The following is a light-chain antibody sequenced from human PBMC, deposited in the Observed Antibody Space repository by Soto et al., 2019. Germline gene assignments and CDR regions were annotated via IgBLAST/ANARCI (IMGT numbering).Light chain of an antibody. CDR3: QQYNSYPWT. V-gene: IGKV1-9*01. J-gene: IGKJ1*01. CDR2: AAS. Sequence: DIQMTQSPSSLSASVGDRVTITCRASQGVDISLAWYQQKPGKAPKLLIYAASSLQSGVPSRFSGSGSGTEFTLTISSLQPDDFATYYCQQYNSYPWTFGQGTKVDI. CDR1: QGVDIS.